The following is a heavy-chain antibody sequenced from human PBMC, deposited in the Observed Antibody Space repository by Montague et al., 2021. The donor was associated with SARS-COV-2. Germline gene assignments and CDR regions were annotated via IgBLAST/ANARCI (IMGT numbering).Heavy chain of an antibody. Sequence: SETLSLTCTVSGGSITDINYYWGWIRQPPGKGLKWIGNIFHSGSTYYNPSLMSRVTISVDTSRNEFSLKVNSVTAADTAVYYCARHDNSGTYPMDVWGQGTTVTVSS. CDR1: GGSITDINYY. V-gene: IGHV4-39*01. CDR2: IFHSGST. D-gene: IGHD3-10*01. J-gene: IGHJ6*02. CDR3: ARHDNSGTYPMDV.